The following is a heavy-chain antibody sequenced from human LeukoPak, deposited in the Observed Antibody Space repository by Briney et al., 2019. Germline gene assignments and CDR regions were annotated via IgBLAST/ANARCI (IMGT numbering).Heavy chain of an antibody. CDR3: ARISSSIFLFDY. CDR2: IYYSGST. D-gene: IGHD3-3*02. Sequence: SETLSLTCTVSGGSISSSSYYWSWIRQPPGKGLEWIGSIYYSGSTYYNPSLKSRVTISVDTSKNQFSLKLSSVTAADTAVYYCARISSSIFLFDYWGQGTLVTVSP. V-gene: IGHV4-39*07. CDR1: GGSISSSSYY. J-gene: IGHJ4*02.